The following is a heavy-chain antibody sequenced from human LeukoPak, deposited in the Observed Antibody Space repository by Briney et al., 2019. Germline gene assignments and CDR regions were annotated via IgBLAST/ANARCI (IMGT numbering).Heavy chain of an antibody. CDR1: GFTFDDYA. CDR3: AKATYYYDSSGYGAFDI. CDR2: ISWNSGSI. Sequence: PGRSLRLSCAASGFTFDDYAMHWVRQAPEEGLEWVSGISWNSGSIGYADSVKGRFTISRDNAKNSLYLQMNSLRAEDTALYYCAKATYYYDSSGYGAFDIWGQGTMVTVSS. J-gene: IGHJ3*02. D-gene: IGHD3-22*01. V-gene: IGHV3-9*01.